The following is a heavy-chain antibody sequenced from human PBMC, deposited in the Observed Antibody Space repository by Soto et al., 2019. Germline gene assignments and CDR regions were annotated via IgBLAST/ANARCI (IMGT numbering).Heavy chain of an antibody. J-gene: IGHJ3*02. V-gene: IGHV3-7*05. CDR3: AREKPNDSSGFDAFDI. CDR2: IKQDGSEK. D-gene: IGHD3-22*01. CDR1: GFTFSSYW. Sequence: EVQLVESGGGLVQPGGSLRLSCAASGFTFSSYWMSWFRQAPGKGLEWVANIKQDGSEKYYVDSVKGRFTISRDNAKNSLYLQMNSLRAEDTAVYYCAREKPNDSSGFDAFDIWGQGTMVTVSS.